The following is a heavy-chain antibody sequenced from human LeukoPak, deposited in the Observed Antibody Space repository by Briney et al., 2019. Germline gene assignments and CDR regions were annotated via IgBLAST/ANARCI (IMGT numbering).Heavy chain of an antibody. CDR1: GYTFTSYY. D-gene: IGHD5-18*01. V-gene: IGHV1-46*01. J-gene: IGHJ6*02. Sequence: ASVKVSCKASGYTFTSYYMHWVRQAPGQGLEWMGIINPSGGSTSYAQKFQGRVTMTRDTSTSTVYMELSSLRSEDTAVYYCAKDLNSGYSYGLRAHYYYGMDVWGQGTTVTVSS. CDR3: AKDLNSGYSYGLRAHYYYGMDV. CDR2: INPSGGST.